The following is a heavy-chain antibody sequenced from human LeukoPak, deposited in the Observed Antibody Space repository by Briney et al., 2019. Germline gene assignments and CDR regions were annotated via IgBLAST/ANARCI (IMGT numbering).Heavy chain of an antibody. CDR3: TTGYCSSTSCYINAFDI. CDR2: IKSKTDGGTT. Sequence: PGGSLRLSCAASGFTFSNAWMSWVRQAPGKGQEWVGRIKSKTDGGTTDYAAPVKGRFTISRDDSKNTLYLQMNSLKTEDTAVYYCTTGYCSSTSCYINAFDIWGQGTMVSVSS. J-gene: IGHJ3*02. D-gene: IGHD2-2*02. CDR1: GFTFSNAW. V-gene: IGHV3-15*01.